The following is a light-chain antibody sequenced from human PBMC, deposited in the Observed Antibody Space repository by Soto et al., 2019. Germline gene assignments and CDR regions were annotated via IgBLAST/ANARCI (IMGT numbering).Light chain of an antibody. CDR3: LQDYDYPRT. J-gene: IGKJ1*01. V-gene: IGKV1-6*01. CDR2: AAS. Sequence: AIQMTQSPPSLSASVGDTVTITCRASQRIRDDLAWYQQAPGKAPKLLIYAASRIQGGVPSRFSGSGSDTDFTLTISSLQPEDFATYYCLQDYDYPRTFGQGTKVEI. CDR1: QRIRDD.